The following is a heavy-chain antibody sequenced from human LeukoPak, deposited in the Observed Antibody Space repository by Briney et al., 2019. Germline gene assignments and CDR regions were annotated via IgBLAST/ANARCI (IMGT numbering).Heavy chain of an antibody. D-gene: IGHD3-10*01. Sequence: PGGSLRLSCAASGFTFDDYGMSWVRQAPGKGLEWVSGINWNGGSTGYADSVKGRFTISRDNAKNSLYLQMNSLRAEDTALYYCAREQGMVRGSWFDPWGQGTLATVSS. CDR1: GFTFDDYG. CDR3: AREQGMVRGSWFDP. V-gene: IGHV3-20*04. CDR2: INWNGGST. J-gene: IGHJ5*02.